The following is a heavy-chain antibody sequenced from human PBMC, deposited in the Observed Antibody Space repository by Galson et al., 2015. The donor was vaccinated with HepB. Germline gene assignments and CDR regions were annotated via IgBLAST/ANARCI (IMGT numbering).Heavy chain of an antibody. CDR2: LRYVGSSE. CDR3: ARGMYSSGWSDVYDM. Sequence: SLRLSCAASGFSFSTYDMHWVRQAPGKGLEWMAVLRYVGSSEFYADSVKGRFTISRDNSKNTLYLQMNKLRDEDTAVYHCARGMYSSGWSDVYDMWGQGTMVTVSS. D-gene: IGHD6-19*01. CDR1: GFSFSTYD. V-gene: IGHV3-33*01. J-gene: IGHJ3*02.